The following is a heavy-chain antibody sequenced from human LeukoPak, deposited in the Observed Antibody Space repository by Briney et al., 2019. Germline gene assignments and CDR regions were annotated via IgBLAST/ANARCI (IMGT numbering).Heavy chain of an antibody. J-gene: IGHJ6*04. D-gene: IGHD2-2*01. Sequence: SGGSLRLSCAASGFTFSSYEMNWVRQAPGKGLEWVSYISSSGSTIYYAGSVEGRFTISRDNAKNSLYLQMNSLRAEDTAVYYCARDTSCSSTSCPPPPYYYYGMDVWGKGTTVTVSS. CDR3: ARDTSCSSTSCPPPPYYYYGMDV. V-gene: IGHV3-48*03. CDR1: GFTFSSYE. CDR2: ISSSGSTI.